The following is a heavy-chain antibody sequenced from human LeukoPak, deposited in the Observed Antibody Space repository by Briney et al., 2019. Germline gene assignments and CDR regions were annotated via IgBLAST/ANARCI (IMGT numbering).Heavy chain of an antibody. Sequence: PSETLSLTCAVYGGSFNIYYWSWIRQSPEKGLEWVGEINDGGTINNNPSLLSRVTISLDRSTNQVSLKLTSVTTADTAVYYCARRWNYGRNYYIDVWGNGATVSVSS. J-gene: IGHJ6*03. CDR1: GGSFNIYY. D-gene: IGHD1-7*01. CDR3: ARRWNYGRNYYIDV. V-gene: IGHV4-34*01. CDR2: INDGGTI.